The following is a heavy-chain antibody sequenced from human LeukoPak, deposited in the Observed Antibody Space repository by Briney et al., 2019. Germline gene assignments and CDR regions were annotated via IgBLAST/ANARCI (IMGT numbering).Heavy chain of an antibody. J-gene: IGHJ6*03. V-gene: IGHV3-48*01. CDR1: GFTFSGYS. CDR3: ARPRSGYYMDV. D-gene: IGHD3-3*01. Sequence: GGSLRLSCAASGFTFSGYSMNWVRQAPGKGLEWVSYISSSSSTIYYADSVKGRFTISRDNAKNSLYLQMNSLRVEDTAVYYCARPRSGYYMDVWGKGTTVTVSS. CDR2: ISSSSSTI.